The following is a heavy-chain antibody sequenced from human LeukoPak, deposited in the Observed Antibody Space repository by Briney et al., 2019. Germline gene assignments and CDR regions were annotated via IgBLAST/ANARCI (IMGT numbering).Heavy chain of an antibody. Sequence: ASVKVSCKASGYTFTSYDINWVRQATGQGLEWMGRMNPNSGNTGYAQKFQGRVTITRNTSISTAYMELSSLRSEDTAVYYCARRLRITIFGVVSRNDAFDIRGQGTMVTVSS. J-gene: IGHJ3*02. D-gene: IGHD3-3*01. CDR3: ARRLRITIFGVVSRNDAFDI. CDR2: MNPNSGNT. V-gene: IGHV1-8*03. CDR1: GYTFTSYD.